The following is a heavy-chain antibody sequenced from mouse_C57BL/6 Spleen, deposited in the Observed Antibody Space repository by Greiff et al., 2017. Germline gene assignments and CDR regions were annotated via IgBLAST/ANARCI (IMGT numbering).Heavy chain of an antibody. J-gene: IGHJ4*01. CDR2: INPYNGGT. CDR3: ARDLSDYYAMDY. V-gene: IGHV1-19*01. CDR1: GYTFTDYY. Sequence: VQLQQSGPVLVKPGASVKMSCKASGYTFTDYYMNWVKQSHGKSLEWIGVINPYNGGTSYNQKFKGKATLTVDKSSSTAYMELNSLTSEDSAVYYCARDLSDYYAMDYWGQGTSVTVSS.